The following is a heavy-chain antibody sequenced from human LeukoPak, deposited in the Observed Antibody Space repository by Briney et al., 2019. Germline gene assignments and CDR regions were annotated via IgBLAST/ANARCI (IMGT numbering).Heavy chain of an antibody. V-gene: IGHV1-3*01. CDR3: AREYSSSWYEPYFDY. D-gene: IGHD6-13*01. CDR1: GYTFTSYA. J-gene: IGHJ4*02. CDR2: INAGNGNT. Sequence: ASVKVSRKASGYTFTSYAMHWVRQAPGQRLEWMGWINAGNGNTKYSQKFQGRVTITRDTSASTAYMELSSLRSEDTAVYYCAREYSSSWYEPYFDYWGQGTLVTVSS.